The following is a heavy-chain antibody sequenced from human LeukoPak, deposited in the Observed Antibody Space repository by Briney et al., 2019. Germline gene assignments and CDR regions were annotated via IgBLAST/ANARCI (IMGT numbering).Heavy chain of an antibody. V-gene: IGHV4-34*01. CDR1: GGSFSGYY. CDR3: AREKLWFGELLYEEMDV. D-gene: IGHD3-10*01. J-gene: IGHJ6*04. Sequence: PSETLSLTCAVYGGSFSGYYWSWIRQPPGKGLEWIGEINHSGSTNYNPSLKSRATISVDTSKNQFSLKLSSVTAADTAVYYCAREKLWFGELLYEEMDVWGKGTTVTVSS. CDR2: INHSGST.